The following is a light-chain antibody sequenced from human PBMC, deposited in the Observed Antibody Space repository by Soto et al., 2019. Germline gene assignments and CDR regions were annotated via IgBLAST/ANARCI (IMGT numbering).Light chain of an antibody. CDR3: QQSYNTPT. CDR1: QSIDSY. J-gene: IGKJ1*01. CDR2: AAS. Sequence: DIPMTQSPSSLSASVGDRVTITCRASQSIDSYLNWYQQKPGKAPKLLIYAASSLQSGVPSRFSGSGSVADFTLTISSLQPEDSAIYYCQQSYNTPTFGQGTKVEIK. V-gene: IGKV1-39*01.